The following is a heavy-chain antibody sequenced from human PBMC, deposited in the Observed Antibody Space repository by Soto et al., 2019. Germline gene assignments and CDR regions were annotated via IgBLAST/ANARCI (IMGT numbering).Heavy chain of an antibody. V-gene: IGHV3-7*05. CDR3: AREKTGTTYYGMDV. D-gene: IGHD1-7*01. J-gene: IGHJ6*02. CDR1: GFTFSSYW. Sequence: GGSLRLSCAASGFTFSSYWMSWVRQAPGKGLEWVANIKQDGSEKYYVDSVKGRFTISRDNAKNSLYLQMNSLRAEDTAVYYCAREKTGTTYYGMDVWGQGTTVTVSS. CDR2: IKQDGSEK.